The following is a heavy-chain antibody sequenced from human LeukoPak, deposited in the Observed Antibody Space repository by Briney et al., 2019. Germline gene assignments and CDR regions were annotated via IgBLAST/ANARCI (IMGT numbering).Heavy chain of an antibody. CDR1: GGSISSYY. CDR2: IYSSRYT. CDR3: ATGGDTSSARGYYAMDV. V-gene: IGHV4-4*07. D-gene: IGHD6-13*01. J-gene: IGHJ6*02. Sequence: SETLSLTCTVSGGSISSYYWSWIRQPAGKGLEWIGRIYSSRYTNYNPSLKSRVTMSVDTSKNQFSLKVSSVTAADTAVYYCATGGDTSSARGYYAMDVWGQGTTVTVSS.